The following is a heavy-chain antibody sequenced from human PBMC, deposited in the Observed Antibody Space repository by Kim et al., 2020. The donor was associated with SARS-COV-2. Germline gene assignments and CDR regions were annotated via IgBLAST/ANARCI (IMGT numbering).Heavy chain of an antibody. D-gene: IGHD3-3*01. V-gene: IGHV4-59*13. Sequence: SETLSLTCSVSGGSISGSYWNWIRQPPGKGLEWIGYIYNSETTFNPSLNSRVTILVDTSKKQFSLDLSTVMTADTAVFYCAAGSGLLLDHSGQGTLVTVS. J-gene: IGHJ5*02. CDR3: AAGSGLLLDH. CDR1: GGSISGSY. CDR2: IYNSET.